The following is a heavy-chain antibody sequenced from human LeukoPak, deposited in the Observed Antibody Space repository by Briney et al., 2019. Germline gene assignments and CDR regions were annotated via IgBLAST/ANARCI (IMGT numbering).Heavy chain of an antibody. CDR3: VRDETLWTLDW. CDR2: INERGTDS. CDR1: GFTFSGHW. D-gene: IGHD1-1*01. Sequence: GGSLRLSCTASGFTFSGHWIHWVRQPPGMGLVWVSRINERGTDSMYAESVKGRFTVSRDNAKNTVYLQMNSLRAEDTAVYYCVRDETLWTLDWWGQGTLVSVSS. V-gene: IGHV3-74*03. J-gene: IGHJ4*02.